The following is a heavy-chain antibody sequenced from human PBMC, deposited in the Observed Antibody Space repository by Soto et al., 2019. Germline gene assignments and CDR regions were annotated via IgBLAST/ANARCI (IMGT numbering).Heavy chain of an antibody. CDR2: IYSSGST. CDR3: ARGFPLVGATTLVFDY. D-gene: IGHD1-26*01. V-gene: IGHV4-4*07. Sequence: TLSLTCTVSGGSFRSYYWSWIRQSAGKGLEWIGRIYSSGSTNYNPSLRSRVSMSVDTSKNQFSLNLSFVTAADTAVYYCARGFPLVGATTLVFDYWGQGTLVTVSS. J-gene: IGHJ4*02. CDR1: GGSFRSYY.